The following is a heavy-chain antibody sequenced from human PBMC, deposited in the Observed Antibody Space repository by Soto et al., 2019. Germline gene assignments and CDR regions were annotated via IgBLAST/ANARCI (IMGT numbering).Heavy chain of an antibody. CDR1: GFTFSSNA. D-gene: IGHD5-18*01. CDR2: MSGSGYST. V-gene: IGHV3-23*01. J-gene: IGHJ4*02. Sequence: EVQLLESGGGLVQPGGSLRLSCAGSGFTFSSNAMSWVRQAPGKGLEWVAGMSGSGYSTYYADSVKGRFTVSRDNSKNTLYLQMNSLRAEDMAVYYCARSRGYSREGLDYWGQGTPVTVSP. CDR3: ARSRGYSREGLDY.